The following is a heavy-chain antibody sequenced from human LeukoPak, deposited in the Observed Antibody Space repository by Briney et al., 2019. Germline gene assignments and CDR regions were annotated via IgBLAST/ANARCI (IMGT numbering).Heavy chain of an antibody. CDR2: INPNSGGT. Sequence: ASVKVSCKASGYSFTGYYMHWARQAPGQGLEWMGWINPNSGGTNYAQKFQGRVTMTRDTSISTAYMELSRLRSDDTAVYYCARARPNGLLRAQDGDFDYWGQGTLVTVSS. CDR1: GYSFTGYY. V-gene: IGHV1-2*02. D-gene: IGHD3-22*01. J-gene: IGHJ4*02. CDR3: ARARPNGLLRAQDGDFDY.